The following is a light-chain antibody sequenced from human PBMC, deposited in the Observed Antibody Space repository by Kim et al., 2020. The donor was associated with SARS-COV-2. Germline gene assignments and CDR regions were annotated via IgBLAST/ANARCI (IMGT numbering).Light chain of an antibody. CDR2: DVS. V-gene: IGLV2-14*04. CDR3: SSYTSSSTPV. J-gene: IGLJ3*02. CDR1: SSDVGGYNY. Sequence: GQSITISCTGTSSDVGGYNYVSWYQQHPGKAPKLMIYDVSKRPSGVSNRFSGSKSGNMASLTISGLQAEDEADYYCSSYTSSSTPVFGGGTQLTVL.